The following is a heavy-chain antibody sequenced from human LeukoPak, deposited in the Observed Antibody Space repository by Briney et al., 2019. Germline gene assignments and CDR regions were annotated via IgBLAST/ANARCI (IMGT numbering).Heavy chain of an antibody. Sequence: SETLSLTCTVSGGSISDYSWSWIRQPPGKGLEWIGNIYYSGSANHNPSLKSRVTISRDTSKNQFSLKLSSVTAADTAVHYCARDMLDCSSTSCYPGYYYYYMDVWGKGTTVTVSS. V-gene: IGHV4-59*12. CDR3: ARDMLDCSSTSCYPGYYYYYMDV. D-gene: IGHD2-2*01. J-gene: IGHJ6*03. CDR1: GGSISDYS. CDR2: IYYSGSA.